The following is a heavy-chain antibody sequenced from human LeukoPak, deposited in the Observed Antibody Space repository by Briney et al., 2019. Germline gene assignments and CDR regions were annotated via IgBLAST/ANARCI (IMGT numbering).Heavy chain of an antibody. CDR2: ISYDGSNK. CDR3: ARSAAAGFSYYSYYMDV. D-gene: IGHD6-13*01. V-gene: IGHV3-30*03. J-gene: IGHJ6*03. CDR1: GFTFSSYG. Sequence: GGSLRLSCEASGFTFSSYGMHWVRQAPGKGLEWVAVISYDGSNKYYADSVKGRFTISRDNSKNTLYLQMNSLRAEDTAVYYCARSAAAGFSYYSYYMDVWGKGTTVTISS.